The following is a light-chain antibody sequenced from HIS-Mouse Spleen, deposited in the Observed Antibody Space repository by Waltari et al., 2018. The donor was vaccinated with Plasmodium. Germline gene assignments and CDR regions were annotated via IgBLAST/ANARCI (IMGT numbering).Light chain of an antibody. CDR3: QTWGTGMGV. CDR2: LNSDGSH. CDR1: SGHSSYA. V-gene: IGLV4-69*01. Sequence: QLVLTQSPSASASLGASVKLTCTLSSGHSSYAIAWHQQQPEKGPRYLMKLNSDGSHSKGDWIPDRFSGSSSGAERYLPISSLQSEDEADYYCQTWGTGMGVFGGGTKLTVL. J-gene: IGLJ2*01.